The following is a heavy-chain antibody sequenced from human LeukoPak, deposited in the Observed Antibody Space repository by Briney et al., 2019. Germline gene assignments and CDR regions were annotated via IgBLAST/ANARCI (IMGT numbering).Heavy chain of an antibody. Sequence: GALRLSCAASGFTFSTFAMTWVRQAPGRGLEWISGISNSGGRTSYTGSVEGRFTISRDNSKNTLYLQMNSLRAEDTAVYYCAKEGYGGSWGYWGQGTLVTVSS. CDR2: ISNSGGRT. D-gene: IGHD4-23*01. CDR3: AKEGYGGSWGY. CDR1: GFTFSTFA. V-gene: IGHV3-23*01. J-gene: IGHJ4*02.